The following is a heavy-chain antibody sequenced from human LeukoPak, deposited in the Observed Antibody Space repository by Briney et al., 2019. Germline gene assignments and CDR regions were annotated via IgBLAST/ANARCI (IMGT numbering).Heavy chain of an antibody. CDR3: ARGYSYGLGFDY. J-gene: IGHJ4*02. D-gene: IGHD5-18*01. CDR2: IYSSGST. Sequence: PSETLSLTCTVSGGSINRGGYNWSWIRQHPGKGLEWIGYIYSSGSTYYNPSLKSRLTISVDTSNNQFSLKLSSVTAADTAVYYCARGYSYGLGFDYWGQGTLVTVSS. CDR1: GGSINRGGYN. V-gene: IGHV4-31*03.